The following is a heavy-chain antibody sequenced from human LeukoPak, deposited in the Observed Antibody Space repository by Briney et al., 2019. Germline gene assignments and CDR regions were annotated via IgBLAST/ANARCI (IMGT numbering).Heavy chain of an antibody. CDR2: IYYSGST. J-gene: IGHJ4*02. V-gene: IGHV4-59*11. D-gene: IGHD3-9*01. CDR3: ARRRFDWFFDY. CDR1: GRSISSHY. Sequence: SETLSLTCTVSGRSISSHYWSWIRQPPGKGLEWIGYIYYSGSTNYNPSLKSRVTISVDTSKNQFSLKLSSVTAADTAVYYCARRRFDWFFDYWGQGTLVTVSS.